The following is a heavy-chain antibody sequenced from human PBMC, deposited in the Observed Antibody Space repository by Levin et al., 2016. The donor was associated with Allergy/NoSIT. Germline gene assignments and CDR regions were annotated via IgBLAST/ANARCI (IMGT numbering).Heavy chain of an antibody. J-gene: IGHJ6*02. D-gene: IGHD6-6*01. CDR2: ISSSSSYT. CDR3: ARGGAARLPDYYYGMDV. Sequence: WIRQPPGKGLEWVSYISSSSSYTNYADSVKGRFTISRDNAKNSLYLQMNSLRAEDTAVYYCARGGAARLPDYYYGMDVWGQGTTVTVSS. V-gene: IGHV3-11*03.